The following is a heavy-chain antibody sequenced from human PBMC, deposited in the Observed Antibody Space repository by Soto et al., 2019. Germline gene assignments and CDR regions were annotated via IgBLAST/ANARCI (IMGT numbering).Heavy chain of an antibody. CDR1: GGSISSSSYY. V-gene: IGHV4-39*07. D-gene: IGHD1-1*01. CDR2: IYYSGST. Sequence: SETLSLTCTVSGGSISSSSYYWGWIRQPPGKGLEWIGSIYYSGSTYYNPSLKSRVTISVDTSKNQFSLKLSSVTAADTAVYYCARETDIWNYYYYGMDVWGQGTTVTVSS. CDR3: ARETDIWNYYYYGMDV. J-gene: IGHJ6*02.